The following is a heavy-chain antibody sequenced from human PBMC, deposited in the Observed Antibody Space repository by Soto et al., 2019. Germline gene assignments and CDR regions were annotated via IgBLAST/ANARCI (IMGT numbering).Heavy chain of an antibody. CDR2: ISYDGSNK. CDR3: ANDRLYRYDPVSFVI. J-gene: IGHJ3*02. V-gene: IGHV3-30*18. CDR1: GFTFSSYG. D-gene: IGHD3-16*01. Sequence: QVQLVESGGGVVQPGRSLRLSCAASGFTFSSYGMHWVRQAPGKGLEWVAVISYDGSNKYYADSVKGRVTISRDNSKNTLYLQMNILRTEYTSMYYCANDRLYRYDPVSFVILRHGSMVTLSS.